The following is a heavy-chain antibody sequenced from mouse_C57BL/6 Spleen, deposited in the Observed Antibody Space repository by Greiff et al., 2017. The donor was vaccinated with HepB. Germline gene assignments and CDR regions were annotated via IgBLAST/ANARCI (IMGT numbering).Heavy chain of an antibody. CDR2: ISNLAYSI. V-gene: IGHV5-15*01. CDR1: GFTFSDYG. D-gene: IGHD1-1*01. J-gene: IGHJ3*01. CDR3: ARQGYYGSRAFAY. Sequence: EVKLVESGGGLVQPGGSLKLSCAASGFTFSDYGMAWVRQAPRKGPEWVAFISNLAYSIYYADTVTGRFTISRENAKNTLYLEMSSLRSEDTAMYYCARQGYYGSRAFAYWGQGTLVTVSA.